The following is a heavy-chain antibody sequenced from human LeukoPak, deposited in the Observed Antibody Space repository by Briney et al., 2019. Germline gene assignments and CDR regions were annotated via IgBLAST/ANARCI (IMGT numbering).Heavy chain of an antibody. J-gene: IGHJ5*02. Sequence: ASETLSLTCTVSGGSISSSSYYWGWIRQPPGKGLEWIGSIYYSGSTYYNPSLKSRVTISVDTSKNQFSLKLSSVTAADTAVYYCARHVWSSWYNWFDPWGQGTLVTVSS. CDR1: GGSISSSSYY. V-gene: IGHV4-39*01. CDR3: ARHVWSSWYNWFDP. D-gene: IGHD6-13*01. CDR2: IYYSGST.